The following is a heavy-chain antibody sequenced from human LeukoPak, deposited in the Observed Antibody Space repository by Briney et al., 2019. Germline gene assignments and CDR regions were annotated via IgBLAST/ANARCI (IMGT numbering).Heavy chain of an antibody. CDR1: GGTFSSYA. Sequence: ASVKVSCKASGGTFSSYAISWVRQAPGQGLGWMGGIIPIFGTANYAQKFQGGVTITADKSTSTAYMELSSLRSEDTAVYYCARSYSSGWYGGEDYWGQGTLVTVSS. CDR2: IIPIFGTA. V-gene: IGHV1-69*06. CDR3: ARSYSSGWYGGEDY. D-gene: IGHD6-19*01. J-gene: IGHJ4*02.